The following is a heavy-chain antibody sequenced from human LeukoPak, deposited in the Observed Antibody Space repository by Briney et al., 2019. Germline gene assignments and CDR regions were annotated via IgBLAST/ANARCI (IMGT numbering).Heavy chain of an antibody. CDR2: IYYSGST. V-gene: IGHV4-59*01. CDR1: GYSISSGYY. D-gene: IGHD5-18*01. Sequence: SETLSLTCSVSGYSISSGYYWGWVRQPPGKGLEWIGYIYYSGSTNYNPSLKSRVTISVDTSKNQFSLKLRSVTAADTAVYYCARGVDTYDYWGQGTLVTVSS. J-gene: IGHJ4*02. CDR3: ARGVDTYDY.